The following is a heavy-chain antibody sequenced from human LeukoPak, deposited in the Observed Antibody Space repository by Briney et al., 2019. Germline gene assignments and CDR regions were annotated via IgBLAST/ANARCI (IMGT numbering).Heavy chain of an antibody. CDR1: GFTFSSYW. V-gene: IGHV3-7*03. D-gene: IGHD3-16*01. CDR3: ARGGGLDV. J-gene: IGHJ6*02. CDR2: IKRDGKEK. Sequence: GGSLRLSCVASGFTFSSYWVSWVRQAPGKGLEWVANIKRDGKEKHYVDSVKGRFTISRDNAKNSLYLQMSNLRAEDTAVYFCARGGGLDVWGQGATVTVSS.